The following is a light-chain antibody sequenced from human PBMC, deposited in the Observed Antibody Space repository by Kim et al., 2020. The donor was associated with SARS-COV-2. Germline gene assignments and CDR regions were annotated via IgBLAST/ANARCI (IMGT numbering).Light chain of an antibody. Sequence: SSELTQDPAVSVALGQTVRITCQGDSLRSYYASWYQQKPGQAPVLVIYGKNNRPSGIPDRFSGSSSGNTASLTITGAQAEDEADYYCNSRDSSGNPYVFGTGTKVTDL. J-gene: IGLJ1*01. CDR3: NSRDSSGNPYV. CDR1: SLRSYY. CDR2: GKN. V-gene: IGLV3-19*01.